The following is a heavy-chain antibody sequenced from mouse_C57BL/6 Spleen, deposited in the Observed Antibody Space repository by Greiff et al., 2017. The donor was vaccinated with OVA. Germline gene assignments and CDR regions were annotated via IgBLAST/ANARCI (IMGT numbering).Heavy chain of an antibody. V-gene: IGHV2-2*01. Sequence: QVQLKQSGPGLVQPSQSLSITCTVSGFSLTSYGVHWVRQSPGKGLEWLGVIWSGGSTDYNAAFISRLSISKDNSKSQVFFKMNSLQADDTAIYYCARFGYDYDYYFDYWGQGTTLTVSS. CDR3: ARFGYDYDYYFDY. CDR1: GFSLTSYG. D-gene: IGHD2-4*01. J-gene: IGHJ2*01. CDR2: IWSGGST.